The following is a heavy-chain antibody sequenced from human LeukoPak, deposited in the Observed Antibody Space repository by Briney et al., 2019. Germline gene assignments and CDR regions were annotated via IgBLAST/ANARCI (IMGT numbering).Heavy chain of an antibody. V-gene: IGHV1-2*02. Sequence: VASVKVSCKASRYTFTGYYMHWVRQAPGQGLEWMGWINPNSGGTNYAQKFQGRVTMTRDTSISTAYMELSRLRSDDTAVYYCARSDYYDSSGYYDYWGQGTLVTVSS. CDR2: INPNSGGT. CDR1: RYTFTGYY. J-gene: IGHJ4*02. CDR3: ARSDYYDSSGYYDY. D-gene: IGHD3-22*01.